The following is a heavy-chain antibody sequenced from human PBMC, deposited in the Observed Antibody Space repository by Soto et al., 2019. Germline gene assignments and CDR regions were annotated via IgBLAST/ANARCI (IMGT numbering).Heavy chain of an antibody. D-gene: IGHD3-10*01. CDR3: EREMMVRGEGYYYGMDV. Sequence: QVQLVQSGAEVKKPGSSVKVSCKASGGTFSSYAISWVRQAPGQGLEWMGGIIPIFGTANYAQKFQGRVTITADESTTTAYMELSSLRSEDTAVYYCEREMMVRGEGYYYGMDVWGQGTTVTVYS. CDR1: GGTFSSYA. J-gene: IGHJ6*01. CDR2: IIPIFGTA. V-gene: IGHV1-69*01.